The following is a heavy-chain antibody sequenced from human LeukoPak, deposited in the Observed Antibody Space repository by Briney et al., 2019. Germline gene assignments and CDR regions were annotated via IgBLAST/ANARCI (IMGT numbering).Heavy chain of an antibody. CDR2: FDPEDGET. D-gene: IGHD5-12*01. CDR1: GYTLTELS. V-gene: IGHV1-24*01. CDR3: ATRIGRGYSGYDRGLFGPDY. J-gene: IGHJ4*02. Sequence: ASVKVSCKVSGYTLTELSMHWVRQAPGKGLEWMGGFDPEDGETIYAQKFQGRVTMTEDTSTDTAYMELSSLRSEDTAVYYCATRIGRGYSGYDRGLFGPDYWGQGTLVTVSS.